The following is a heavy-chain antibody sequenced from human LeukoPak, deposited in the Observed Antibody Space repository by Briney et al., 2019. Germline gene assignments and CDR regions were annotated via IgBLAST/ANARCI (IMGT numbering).Heavy chain of an antibody. CDR2: IYYSGST. D-gene: IGHD3-10*01. CDR3: ARGGYGSGSDFDY. J-gene: IGHJ4*02. CDR1: SGSISSYY. V-gene: IGHV4-59*01. Sequence: SETLSLTCTVSSGSISSYYWSWIRQPPGKGLEWIGYIYYSGSTNYNPSLKSRVTISVDTSKNQFSLKLSSVTAADTAVYYCARGGYGSGSDFDYWGQGTLVTVSS.